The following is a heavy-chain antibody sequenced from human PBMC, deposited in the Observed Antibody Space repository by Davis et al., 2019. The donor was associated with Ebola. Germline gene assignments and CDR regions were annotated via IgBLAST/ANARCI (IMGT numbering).Heavy chain of an antibody. J-gene: IGHJ4*02. CDR1: GFTFSSYG. D-gene: IGHD2-15*01. Sequence: GGSLRLSCAASGFTFSSYGMHWVRQAPGKGLEWVAVIWYDGSNKYYADSVKGRFTISRDNSKNTLYLQMNSLRAEDTAVYYCARDLPWDIVVVVAASPFDYWGQGTLVTVSS. CDR2: IWYDGSNK. V-gene: IGHV3-33*01. CDR3: ARDLPWDIVVVVAASPFDY.